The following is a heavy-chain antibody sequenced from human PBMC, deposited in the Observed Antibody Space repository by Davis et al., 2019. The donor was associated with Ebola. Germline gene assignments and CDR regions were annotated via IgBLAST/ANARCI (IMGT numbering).Heavy chain of an antibody. J-gene: IGHJ5*02. Sequence: SETLSLTCAVSGGSISSGNYYWSWIRQPPGKGLEWIGYIYYSGSTNSNPSLKSRVTISVDTSKNQFSLKLSSVTAADTAVYYCARGRFPGRTNWFDPWGQGTLVTVSS. CDR1: GGSISSGNYY. D-gene: IGHD3-3*01. CDR3: ARGRFPGRTNWFDP. CDR2: IYYSGST. V-gene: IGHV4-61*01.